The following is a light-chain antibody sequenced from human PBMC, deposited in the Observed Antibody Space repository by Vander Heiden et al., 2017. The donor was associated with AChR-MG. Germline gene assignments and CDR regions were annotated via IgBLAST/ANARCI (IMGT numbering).Light chain of an antibody. J-gene: IGKJ4*01. CDR3: QQSDSTPPLT. Sequence: DIQMTQSPSSLSASVGDRVTITCRASQSISSYLNWYQQKPGKAPKLLIYAASSLQSGVPSRFSGSGYGTDFTLTISSLQPEDFATYYCQQSDSTPPLTFGGRTKVDIK. CDR2: AAS. V-gene: IGKV1-39*01. CDR1: QSISSY.